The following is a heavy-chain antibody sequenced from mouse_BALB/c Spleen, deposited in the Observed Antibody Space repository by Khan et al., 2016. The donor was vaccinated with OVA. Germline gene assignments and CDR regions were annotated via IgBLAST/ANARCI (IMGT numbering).Heavy chain of an antibody. Sequence: VQLQQSGAELAKPGASVKMSCKASGYTFINYWILWIKQRPGQGLEWIGYINPSTGYTEYNQNFKDKATLTADKSSSTAYMQLGSLTSEDSTVYYCARSGLRWDFDYWGQGTTLTVSS. J-gene: IGHJ2*01. CDR1: GYTFINYW. V-gene: IGHV1-7*01. CDR2: INPSTGYT. D-gene: IGHD1-1*01. CDR3: ARSGLRWDFDY.